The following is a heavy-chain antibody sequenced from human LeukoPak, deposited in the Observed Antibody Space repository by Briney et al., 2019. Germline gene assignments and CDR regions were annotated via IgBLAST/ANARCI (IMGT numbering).Heavy chain of an antibody. CDR2: IYYSGST. D-gene: IGHD5-18*01. J-gene: IGHJ5*02. Sequence: SETLSLTCTVSGGSISSYYWSWIRQPPGKGLEWNGYIYYSGSTNYNPSLKSRVTISVDTSKNQFSLKLSSVTAADTAVYYCARDRGYSHDNNWFDPWGQGTLVTVSS. CDR3: ARDRGYSHDNNWFDP. CDR1: GGSISSYY. V-gene: IGHV4-59*01.